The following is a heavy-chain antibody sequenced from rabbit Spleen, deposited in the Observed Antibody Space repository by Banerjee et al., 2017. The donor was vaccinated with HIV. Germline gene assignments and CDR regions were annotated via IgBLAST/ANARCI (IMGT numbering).Heavy chain of an antibody. D-gene: IGHD8-1*01. CDR2: IAGSSSDFT. CDR1: GFSFSSSDY. V-gene: IGHV1S45*01. Sequence: QEQLEESGGDLVKPGASLTLTCTASGFSFSSSDYMCWVRQAPGKGLEWISCIAGSSSDFTYSGGWAKGRFTISKTSSATVTLQMTSLTAADTATYFCAGDAGSSFSGYGMGLWGPGTLVTVS. CDR3: AGDAGSSFSGYGMGL. J-gene: IGHJ6*01.